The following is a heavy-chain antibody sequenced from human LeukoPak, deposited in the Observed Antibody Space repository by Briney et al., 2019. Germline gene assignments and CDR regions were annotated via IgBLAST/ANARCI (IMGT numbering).Heavy chain of an antibody. CDR1: GGSISSGSYY. V-gene: IGHV4-61*02. Sequence: NPSETLSLTCTVSGGSISSGSYYWSWIRQPAGKGLEWIGRIYTSGSTNYNPSLKSRVTISVDTSKNQFSLKLSSVTAADTAVYYCARTGIDILTGYSYYYYYMDVWGKGTTVTISS. CDR2: IYTSGST. J-gene: IGHJ6*03. CDR3: ARTGIDILTGYSYYYYYMDV. D-gene: IGHD3-9*01.